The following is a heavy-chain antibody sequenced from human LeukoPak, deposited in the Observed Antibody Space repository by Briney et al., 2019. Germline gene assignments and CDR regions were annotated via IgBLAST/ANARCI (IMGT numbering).Heavy chain of an antibody. CDR2: IWHDGGRK. J-gene: IGHJ6*02. D-gene: IGHD5-18*01. CDR1: GFTFSTHG. CDR3: ARDWSDTAMSRHYYYGMDV. Sequence: GGSLRLSCVVSGFTFSTHGFHWVRQAPGKGLEWVSVIWHDGGRKEYADSVRGRFTISRDNSNLYLQMNSLRAEDTAIYYCARDWSDTAMSRHYYYGMDVWGQGTTVTVSS. V-gene: IGHV3-33*01.